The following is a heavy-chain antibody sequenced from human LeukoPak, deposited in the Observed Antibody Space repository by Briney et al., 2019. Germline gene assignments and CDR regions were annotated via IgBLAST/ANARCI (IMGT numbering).Heavy chain of an antibody. CDR1: GGSISSGDYY. Sequence: SETLSLTCNVSGGSISSGDYYWSWIRQPPGKGLEWIGYIYYSGSTYYNPSLKSRVTISVDTSKNQFSLKLSSVTAADTAVYYCARALYDYGDYAWDYWGQGTLVTVSS. CDR2: IYYSGST. J-gene: IGHJ4*02. CDR3: ARALYDYGDYAWDY. V-gene: IGHV4-30-4*01. D-gene: IGHD4-17*01.